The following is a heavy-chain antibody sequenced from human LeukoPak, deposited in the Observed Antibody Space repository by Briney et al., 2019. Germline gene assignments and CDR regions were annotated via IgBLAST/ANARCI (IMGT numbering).Heavy chain of an antibody. D-gene: IGHD6-19*01. V-gene: IGHV1-69*04. CDR2: IIPILGIA. CDR1: GGTFSSYA. Sequence: SVKVSCKASGGTFSSYAISWVRQAPGQGLEWMGRIIPILGIANYAQKLQGRVTMTTDTSTSTAYMELRSLRSDDTAVYYCARVSYRRSSGWYGGDYWGQGTLVTVSS. J-gene: IGHJ4*02. CDR3: ARVSYRRSSGWYGGDY.